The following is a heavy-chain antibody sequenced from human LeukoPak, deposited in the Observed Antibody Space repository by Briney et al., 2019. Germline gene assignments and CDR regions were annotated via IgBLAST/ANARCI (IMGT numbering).Heavy chain of an antibody. J-gene: IGHJ4*02. D-gene: IGHD1-20*01. CDR1: EFIFSDYW. V-gene: IGHV3-7*01. CDR3: AATFRIRGTTYYY. Sequence: PGGSLRLSCVASEFIFSDYWMSWVRQAAGKGLEWVANINPDGTTKLYVGSGTGRFTISRDNARNTLYLQMNSLRAEDTAVYYCAATFRIRGTTYYYWGQGTLVTVSS. CDR2: INPDGTTK.